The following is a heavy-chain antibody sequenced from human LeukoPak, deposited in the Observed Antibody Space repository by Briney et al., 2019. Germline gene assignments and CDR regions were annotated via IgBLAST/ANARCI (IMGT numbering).Heavy chain of an antibody. Sequence: GGSLRLSCEASGFTFDDYGMSWVRQAPGKGLEWVSGISWNGGTTGYADPVKGRFTISRDNAKDSLYLQMDSLRGEDTALYQCVRDRTMVRGVMGDAFDVWGQGTMVTVSS. J-gene: IGHJ3*01. D-gene: IGHD3-10*01. V-gene: IGHV3-20*01. CDR3: VRDRTMVRGVMGDAFDV. CDR2: ISWNGGTT. CDR1: GFTFDDYG.